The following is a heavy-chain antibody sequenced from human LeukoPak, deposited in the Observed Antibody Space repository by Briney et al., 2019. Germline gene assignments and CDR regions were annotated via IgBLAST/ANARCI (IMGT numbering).Heavy chain of an antibody. CDR2: MNPNNGNT. D-gene: IGHD6-13*01. V-gene: IGHV1-8*01. CDR1: GYTFTSYD. J-gene: IGHJ6*02. CDR3: ARLASSSWPLYYYYGMDV. Sequence: GASVKVSCKASGYTFTSYDINWVRQATGHGLEWMGWMNPNNGNTGYAQKFQGRVTMTRSTSISTAYMELSSLRSEDTAVYYCARLASSSWPLYYYYGMDVWGQGTTVTVSS.